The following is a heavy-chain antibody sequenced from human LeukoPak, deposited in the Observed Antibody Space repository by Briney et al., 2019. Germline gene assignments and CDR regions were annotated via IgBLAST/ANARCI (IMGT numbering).Heavy chain of an antibody. CDR1: GYMFTKYW. D-gene: IGHD3-22*01. Sequence: GESLKISCKGSGYMFTKYWIGWVRQMPGKGLEWMGMIYPDDSDTTYSPSFQGQVTISADKSINTAYLQWSSLKASDTAIYYCVRRSSGYSYWGQGTLVTVSS. CDR2: IYPDDSDT. CDR3: VRRSSGYSY. J-gene: IGHJ4*02. V-gene: IGHV5-51*01.